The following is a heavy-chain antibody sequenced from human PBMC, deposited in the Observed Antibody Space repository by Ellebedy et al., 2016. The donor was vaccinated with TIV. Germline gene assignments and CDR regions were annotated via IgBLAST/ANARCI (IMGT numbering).Heavy chain of an antibody. CDR1: GFTVTSNY. CDR3: AKDHGYKMDDYFDY. J-gene: IGHJ4*02. Sequence: GESLKISCTASGFTVTSNYMNWIRQAPGKGLEWVAAISLDGSNEYYADSVKGRVTISRDNSKNTLYLQINSLRPEDTAVYYCAKDHGYKMDDYFDYWGQGTLVTVSS. D-gene: IGHD5-18*01. CDR2: ISLDGSNE. V-gene: IGHV3-30*18.